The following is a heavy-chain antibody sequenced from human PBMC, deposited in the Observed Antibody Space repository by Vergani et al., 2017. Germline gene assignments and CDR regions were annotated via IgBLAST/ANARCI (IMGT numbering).Heavy chain of an antibody. J-gene: IGHJ5*01. D-gene: IGHD3-10*01. V-gene: IGHV4-38-2*02. CDR1: GYSISRGFY. Sequence: QLQESGPGLVKPSETLSLTCSVSGYSISRGFYWAWIRQTPEKGLEWIGGMFHTGEASNSPSLQSRAAFSMDTSKNQFSLQLTSVTAADTAVYFCGVIMVRSPRPDNWFDSWGRGTLVTVSS. CDR3: GVIMVRSPRPDNWFDS. CDR2: MFHTGEA.